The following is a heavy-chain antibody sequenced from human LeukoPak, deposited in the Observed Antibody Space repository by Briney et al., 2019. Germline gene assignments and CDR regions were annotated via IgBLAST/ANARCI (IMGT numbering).Heavy chain of an antibody. CDR3: ARDLDVIPYYYDSSGSLGY. D-gene: IGHD3-22*01. Sequence: ASVKVSCKASGYTFTSYYMHWVRQAPGQGLEWMGIINPSGGSTSYAQKFQGRVTMTRDAYTSTVYMELSSLRSEDTAVYYCARDLDVIPYYYDSSGSLGYWGQGTLVTVSS. CDR1: GYTFTSYY. CDR2: INPSGGST. J-gene: IGHJ4*02. V-gene: IGHV1-46*01.